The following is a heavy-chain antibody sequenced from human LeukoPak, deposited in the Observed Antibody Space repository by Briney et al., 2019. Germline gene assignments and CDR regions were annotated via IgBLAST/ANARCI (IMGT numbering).Heavy chain of an antibody. CDR1: GFTFSSLG. Sequence: GRSLRLSCAASGFTFSSLGFHWVRQAPGKGLEGVAALWFDGSKQCYADSVKGRFTVSRDDSNNTLYLQMNSLRAGGTAVYYCARDPQSSMDVWGQGTTVTVSS. J-gene: IGHJ6*02. CDR3: ARDPQSSMDV. CDR2: LWFDGSKQ. V-gene: IGHV3-33*01.